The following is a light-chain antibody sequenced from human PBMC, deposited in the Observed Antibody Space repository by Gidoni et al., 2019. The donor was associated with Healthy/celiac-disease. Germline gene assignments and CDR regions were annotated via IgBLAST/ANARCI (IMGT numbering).Light chain of an antibody. CDR3: QAWDSSTVV. CDR2: QDS. V-gene: IGLV3-1*01. Sequence: SDELTQPPAVSVSPGQTASITCSGDQLGDKYACWYQQQPGQSPVLVIYQDSKRPSGIPERFSGSNSGNTATLTISGTQAMDEADYYCQAWDSSTVVFGGGTKLTVL. J-gene: IGLJ2*01. CDR1: QLGDKY.